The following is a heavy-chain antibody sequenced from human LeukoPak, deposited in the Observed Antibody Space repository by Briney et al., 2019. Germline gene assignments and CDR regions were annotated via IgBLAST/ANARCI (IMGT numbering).Heavy chain of an antibody. CDR1: GGSISSGGYY. D-gene: IGHD3-22*01. V-gene: IGHV4-31*03. J-gene: IGHJ4*02. Sequence: SETLSLTCTVSGGSISSGGYYWSWIRQHPGKGLEWIGYIYYSGSTYYNPSLKSRVTISVDTSKNQFSLKLSSVTAADTAVYYCARVVPEADYYDSSGYCYIWGQGTLVTVSS. CDR3: ARVVPEADYYDSSGYCYI. CDR2: IYYSGST.